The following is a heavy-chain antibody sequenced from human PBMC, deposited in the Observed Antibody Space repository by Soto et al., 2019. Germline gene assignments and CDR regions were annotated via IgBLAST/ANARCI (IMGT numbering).Heavy chain of an antibody. Sequence: ASVTVSCKASGYTFTSYGISWVRQAPGQGLEWMGWISAYNGNTNYAQKLQGRVTMTTDTSTSTAYMELRSLRSDDTAVYYCALGYCSSTSCFGTNYYYYYMDVWGKGTTVTVSS. CDR1: GYTFTSYG. CDR2: ISAYNGNT. D-gene: IGHD2-2*01. CDR3: ALGYCSSTSCFGTNYYYYYMDV. J-gene: IGHJ6*03. V-gene: IGHV1-18*01.